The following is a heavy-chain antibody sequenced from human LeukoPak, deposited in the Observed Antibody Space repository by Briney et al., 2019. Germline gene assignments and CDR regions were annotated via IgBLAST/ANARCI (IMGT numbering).Heavy chain of an antibody. J-gene: IGHJ4*02. Sequence: SETLSLTCTVSGGSISSYYWSWIRQPPGKGLEWIGYIYYSGSINYHPSLKRRVTISVDTSKNQFCLKLSSVTAADTAVYYCARGGYDSSGYALDYWGQGTLVTVSS. CDR1: GGSISSYY. D-gene: IGHD3-22*01. V-gene: IGHV4-59*01. CDR2: IYYSGSI. CDR3: ARGGYDSSGYALDY.